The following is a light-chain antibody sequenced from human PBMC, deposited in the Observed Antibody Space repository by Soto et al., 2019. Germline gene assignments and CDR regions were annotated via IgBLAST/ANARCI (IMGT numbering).Light chain of an antibody. Sequence: IVFTQSAGTLSLSPGERATLSCRASQSVSNNYLAWYQQKPGQAPRLLIYGASNRATGIPDRFSGSGSGTDFTLTISRLEPEDFAVYYCQQYGSIPWTFGQGTKVDIK. V-gene: IGKV3-20*01. J-gene: IGKJ1*01. CDR1: QSVSNNY. CDR2: GAS. CDR3: QQYGSIPWT.